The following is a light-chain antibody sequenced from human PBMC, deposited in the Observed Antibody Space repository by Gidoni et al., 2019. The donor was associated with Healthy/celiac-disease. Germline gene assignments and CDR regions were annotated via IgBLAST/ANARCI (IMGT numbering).Light chain of an antibody. V-gene: IGKV1-33*01. CDR2: DAS. Sequence: DIQMTQSPSSLSASVGDRVTITCQASQDISNYLNWYQQKPGKAPKLLIYDASNLETGVPSRFSGSGSGTDFTFTISSLQPEDIATYYCQQYDIALTCGGGTKVEIK. CDR1: QDISNY. CDR3: QQYDIALT. J-gene: IGKJ4*01.